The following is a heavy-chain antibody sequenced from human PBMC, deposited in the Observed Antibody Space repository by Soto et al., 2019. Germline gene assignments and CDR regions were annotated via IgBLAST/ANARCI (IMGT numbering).Heavy chain of an antibody. CDR1: GFTFSSYA. V-gene: IGHV3-23*01. D-gene: IGHD2-2*01. CDR2: ISGSGGST. CDR3: AKDTAPTPYQLLSFRAGAFDI. Sequence: GGSLRLSCAASGFTFSSYAMSWVRQAPGKGLEWVSAISGSGGSTYYADSVKGRFTISRDNSKNTLYLQMNSLRAEDTAVYYCAKDTAPTPYQLLSFRAGAFDIWGQGTMVTVSS. J-gene: IGHJ3*02.